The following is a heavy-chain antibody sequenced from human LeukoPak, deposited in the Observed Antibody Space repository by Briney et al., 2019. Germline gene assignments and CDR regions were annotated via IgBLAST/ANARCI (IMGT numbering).Heavy chain of an antibody. V-gene: IGHV3-30*04. CDR2: ISYDGSNK. Sequence: GGSLRLSCAVSGFTFSTYVMHWVRQAPGKGLEWVAVISYDGSNKYYADSVKGRFTISRDNSKNTLYLQMNSLRAEDTAVYYCARDRIAAAGYTFDYWGQGTLVTVSS. CDR1: GFTFSTYV. D-gene: IGHD6-13*01. CDR3: ARDRIAAAGYTFDY. J-gene: IGHJ4*02.